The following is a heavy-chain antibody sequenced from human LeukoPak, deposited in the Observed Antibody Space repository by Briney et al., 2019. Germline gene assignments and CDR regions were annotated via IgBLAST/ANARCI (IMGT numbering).Heavy chain of an antibody. J-gene: IGHJ6*02. V-gene: IGHV3-23*01. Sequence: PGGSLRLSCAASGFTFGSYAMYWVRQAPGKGLEWVSVISASGATIYYADSVKGRFTISRDNSWNTLNLQMNGLTAEDTAVYFCAKGSLRYDPYYFGMDVWGQGTTVIVS. CDR1: GFTFGSYA. D-gene: IGHD3-3*01. CDR2: ISASGATI. CDR3: AKGSLRYDPYYFGMDV.